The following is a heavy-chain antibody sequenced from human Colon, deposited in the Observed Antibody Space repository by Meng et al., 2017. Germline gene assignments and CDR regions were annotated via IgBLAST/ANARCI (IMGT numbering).Heavy chain of an antibody. V-gene: IGHV4-61*01. CDR1: AGSVSSASYY. CDR3: ARFYGSGTFEVHDY. CDR2: IHYSGSR. Sequence: VPLHESGPGLVRPSKTLSPTCNVSAGSVSSASYYWSWIRQPPRKGLEWIGLIHYSGSRNYNPSLKSRVTMSVDTSKNQVSLRLTSVTAADTAVYYCARFYGSGTFEVHDYWGQGTLVTVSS. D-gene: IGHD3-10*01. J-gene: IGHJ4*02.